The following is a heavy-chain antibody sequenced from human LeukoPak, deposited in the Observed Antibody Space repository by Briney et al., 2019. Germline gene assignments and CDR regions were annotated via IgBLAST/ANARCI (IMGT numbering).Heavy chain of an antibody. CDR3: AGRGDGNLYYFDH. J-gene: IGHJ4*02. Sequence: GGSLRLSCAASGFTFSSYWMSWVRQAPGKGLEWVANIKQDGGEKYYVDSVKGRFTISRDNAKNSLYLQMDSLRPEDTAVYYCAGRGDGNLYYFDHWGQGTLVTASS. CDR1: GFTFSSYW. CDR2: IKQDGGEK. V-gene: IGHV3-7*04. D-gene: IGHD5-24*01.